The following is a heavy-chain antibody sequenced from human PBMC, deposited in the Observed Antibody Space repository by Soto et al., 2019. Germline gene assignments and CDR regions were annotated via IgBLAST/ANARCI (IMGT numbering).Heavy chain of an antibody. CDR2: IKQDGSEK. CDR1: GFTFSSYW. J-gene: IGHJ3*02. V-gene: IGHV3-7*03. CDR3: ASGYSGSYYAFDI. Sequence: GGSLRLSCAASGFTFSSYWMSWVRQAPGKGLEWVANIKQDGSEKYYVDSVKGRFTISRDNAKNSLYLQMNSLRAEDMAMYYCASGYSGSYYAFDIWGQGTMVTVSS. D-gene: IGHD1-26*01.